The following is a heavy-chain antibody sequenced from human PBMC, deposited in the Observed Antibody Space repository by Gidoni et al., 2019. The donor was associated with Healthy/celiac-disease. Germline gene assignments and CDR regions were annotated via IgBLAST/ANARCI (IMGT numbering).Heavy chain of an antibody. CDR2: IYYSGST. D-gene: IGHD6-19*01. Sequence: QVQLQESGPGLVKPSETLSLTCTVSGGSISSYYWSWIRQPPGKGLEWIGYIYYSGSTNYNPSLKSRVTISVDTSKNQFSLKLSSVTAADTAVYYCARGSGWYLEGYFQHWGQGTLVTVSS. CDR3: ARGSGWYLEGYFQH. V-gene: IGHV4-59*01. CDR1: GGSISSYY. J-gene: IGHJ1*01.